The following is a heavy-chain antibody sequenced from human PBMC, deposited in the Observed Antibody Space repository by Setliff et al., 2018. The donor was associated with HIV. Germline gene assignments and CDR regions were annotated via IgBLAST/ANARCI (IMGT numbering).Heavy chain of an antibody. J-gene: IGHJ4*02. Sequence: GGSLRLSCAASGFTFSSYEMNWVRQAPGKGLEWVSYISSSGSTIYYADSVKGRFTISRDNSKNTLYLQMNSLRAEDTALYYCARDTGQLVYYFDSWGQGTLVTVSS. CDR2: ISSSGSTI. V-gene: IGHV3-48*03. CDR1: GFTFSSYE. D-gene: IGHD6-6*01. CDR3: ARDTGQLVYYFDS.